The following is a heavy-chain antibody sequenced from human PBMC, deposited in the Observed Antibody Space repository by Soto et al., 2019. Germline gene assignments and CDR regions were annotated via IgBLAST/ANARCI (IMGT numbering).Heavy chain of an antibody. V-gene: IGHV3-33*01. D-gene: IGHD2-2*01. Sequence: QVQLVESGGGVVQPGRSLRLSCAASGFTFSSYGMHWVRKAPGKGLEWVAVIWYDGSNKYYADSVKGRFTISRDNSKNTLYLQMNSLRAEDTAVYYCARGLAPAALYGMDVWGQGTTVTVSS. CDR1: GFTFSSYG. CDR2: IWYDGSNK. CDR3: ARGLAPAALYGMDV. J-gene: IGHJ6*02.